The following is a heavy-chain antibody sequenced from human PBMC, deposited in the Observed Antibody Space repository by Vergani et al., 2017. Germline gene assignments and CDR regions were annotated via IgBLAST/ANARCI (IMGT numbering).Heavy chain of an antibody. Sequence: QVQLQESGPGLVKPSETLSLTCTVSGGSVSSGSYYWSWIRRPPGKGLEWIGYIYYSGSTNYNPSLKSRVTISGDTSKNQFSLKLSSVTAADTAVYYCARGTNSISSGWYGGWFDPWGQGTLVTVSS. CDR2: IYYSGST. J-gene: IGHJ5*02. V-gene: IGHV4-61*01. D-gene: IGHD6-19*01. CDR1: GGSVSSGSYY. CDR3: ARGTNSISSGWYGGWFDP.